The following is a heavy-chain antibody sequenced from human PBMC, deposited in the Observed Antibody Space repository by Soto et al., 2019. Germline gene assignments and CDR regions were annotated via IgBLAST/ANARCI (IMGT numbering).Heavy chain of an antibody. J-gene: IGHJ4*02. CDR3: ERPESSSSRFDY. Sequence: PSETLSLTCTVSGGSISSSSYYWGWIRQPPGKGLEWIGSIYYSGSTYYNPSLKSRVTISVDTSKNQFSLKLSSVTAADTAVNYPERPESSSSRFDYWGQGTLVTVSS. V-gene: IGHV4-39*01. CDR2: IYYSGST. CDR1: GGSISSSSYY. D-gene: IGHD6-6*01.